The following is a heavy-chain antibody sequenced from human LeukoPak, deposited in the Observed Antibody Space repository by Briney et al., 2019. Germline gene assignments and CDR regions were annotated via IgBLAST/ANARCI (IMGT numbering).Heavy chain of an antibody. D-gene: IGHD1-26*01. J-gene: IGHJ4*02. CDR1: GFTFSRYA. Sequence: GGSLRLSCSASGFTFSRYAMHWVRQAPGKGLEYVSAISSNGGSTYYADSVKGRFTISRDNSKNTLYLQMSSLRAEDTAVYYCVKVFSCGSYRGGQEYYFDYWGQGTLVTVSS. V-gene: IGHV3-64D*09. CDR2: ISSNGGST. CDR3: VKVFSCGSYRGGQEYYFDY.